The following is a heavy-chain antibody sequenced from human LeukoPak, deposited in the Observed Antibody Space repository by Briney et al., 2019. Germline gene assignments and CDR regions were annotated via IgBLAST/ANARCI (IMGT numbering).Heavy chain of an antibody. CDR2: ISGSGGST. Sequence: PGGSLRLSCAASGFTFSSYAMSWVRQAPGKGLEWVSAISGSGGSTYYADSVKGRFTISRDNSKNTLYLQMNSLRAEDTAVYYCAREDSSSWPYYYYYGMDVWGQGTTVTVSS. CDR1: GFTFSSYA. J-gene: IGHJ6*02. V-gene: IGHV3-23*01. CDR3: AREDSSSWPYYYYYGMDV. D-gene: IGHD6-13*01.